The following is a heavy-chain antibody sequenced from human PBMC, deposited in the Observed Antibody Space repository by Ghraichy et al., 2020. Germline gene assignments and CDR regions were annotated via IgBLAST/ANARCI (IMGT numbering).Heavy chain of an antibody. V-gene: IGHV4-31*03. CDR3: ARAAPAASDWFDP. Sequence: SQTLSLTCTVSGGSISSGGYYWSWIRQHPGKGLEWIGYIYYSGSTYYNPSLKSRVTISVDTSKNQFSLKLSSVTAADTAVYYCARAAPAASDWFDPWGQGTLVTVSS. D-gene: IGHD2-2*01. CDR2: IYYSGST. J-gene: IGHJ5*02. CDR1: GGSISSGGYY.